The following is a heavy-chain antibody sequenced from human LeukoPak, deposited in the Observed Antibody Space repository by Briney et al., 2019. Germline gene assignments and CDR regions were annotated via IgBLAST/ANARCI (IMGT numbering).Heavy chain of an antibody. D-gene: IGHD1-26*01. J-gene: IGHJ4*02. Sequence: ASVKVSCKASGYTFTCYYMHWVRQAPGQGLEWMGWINPNSGGTNYAQKFQGRVTMTGDTSISTAYMELSRLRSDDTAVYYCARDVSGSYPFDYWGQGTLVTVSS. V-gene: IGHV1-2*02. CDR1: GYTFTCYY. CDR2: INPNSGGT. CDR3: ARDVSGSYPFDY.